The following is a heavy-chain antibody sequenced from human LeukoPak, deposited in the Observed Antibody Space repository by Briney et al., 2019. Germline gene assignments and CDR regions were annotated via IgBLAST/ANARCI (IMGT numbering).Heavy chain of an antibody. V-gene: IGHV5-10-1*01. D-gene: IGHD3-9*01. Sequence: GESLKISCKGSGYSFTSYWISWVRQMPGKGLEWMGRIDPSDSYTNYSPSFQGHVTISADKSISTAYLQWSSLKASDTAMYYCARQGYDILTGYPVDYWGQGTLVTVSS. CDR2: IDPSDSYT. CDR1: GYSFTSYW. CDR3: ARQGYDILTGYPVDY. J-gene: IGHJ4*02.